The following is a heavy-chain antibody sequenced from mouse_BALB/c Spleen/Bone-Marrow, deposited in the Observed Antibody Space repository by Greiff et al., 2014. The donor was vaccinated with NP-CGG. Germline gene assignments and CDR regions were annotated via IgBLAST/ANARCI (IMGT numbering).Heavy chain of an antibody. J-gene: IGHJ4*01. V-gene: IGHV1-77*01. CDR1: GYTFTDYY. Sequence: VQLQESGAEPARPGASVKLSCKASGYTFTDYYINWVKQRTGQGLEWIGEIYPGSGNTYYNEKFKGKATLTADKSSSTAYMQLSSLTSEDSAVYFCARDWDYYAMDYWGQGTSVTVSS. D-gene: IGHD4-1*01. CDR2: IYPGSGNT. CDR3: ARDWDYYAMDY.